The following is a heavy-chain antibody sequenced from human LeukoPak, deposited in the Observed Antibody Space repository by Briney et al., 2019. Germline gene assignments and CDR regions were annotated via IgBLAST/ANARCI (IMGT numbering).Heavy chain of an antibody. Sequence: GGSLRLSCAASGFTFSTYSLNWVRQAPGKGLEWVSYISSSSGIIYADSVKGRCTVSRDNAKNSLYLQMNSLRAEDTAVYYCARDTGYNTFDHWGQGTLVTVSS. V-gene: IGHV3-48*01. CDR2: ISSSSGII. CDR3: ARDTGYNTFDH. J-gene: IGHJ4*02. D-gene: IGHD5-24*01. CDR1: GFTFSTYS.